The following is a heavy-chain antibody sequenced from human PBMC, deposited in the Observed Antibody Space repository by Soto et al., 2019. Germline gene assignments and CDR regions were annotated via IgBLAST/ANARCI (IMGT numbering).Heavy chain of an antibody. D-gene: IGHD4-17*01. Sequence: QLQLQESGPGLVKPSETLSLTCTVSGGSISSSSYYWGWIRQPPGKGLEWIGSIYYSGSTYYTPSLKSRVTISVETSKNQFSLKLSSVTAADTAVYYCASFSGDYTSYWYFDLCGRGTLVTVSS. CDR2: IYYSGST. CDR3: ASFSGDYTSYWYFDL. CDR1: GGSISSSSYY. V-gene: IGHV4-39*01. J-gene: IGHJ2*01.